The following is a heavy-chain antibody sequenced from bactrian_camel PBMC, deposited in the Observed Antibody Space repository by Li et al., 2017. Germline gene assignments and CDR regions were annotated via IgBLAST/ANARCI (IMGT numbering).Heavy chain of an antibody. D-gene: IGHD1*01. CDR1: GGTFEDAD. V-gene: IGHV3S53*01. J-gene: IGHJ4*01. CDR3: AASFQLPCLGSDERAYDY. Sequence: QVQLVESGGGSVQAGGSHVLSCTASGGTFEDADMGWYRQAPGDECPLVARLSTDGTAHYTESVEGRFTISQNSAKNTAYLQMNSLQPEDSAVYFCAASFQLPCLGSDERAYDYWGQGTQVTVS. CDR2: LSTDGTA.